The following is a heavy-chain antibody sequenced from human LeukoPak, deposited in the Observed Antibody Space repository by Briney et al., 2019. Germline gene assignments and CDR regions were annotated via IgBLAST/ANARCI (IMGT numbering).Heavy chain of an antibody. CDR1: GFTFSSYE. V-gene: IGHV3-48*03. D-gene: IGHD4-11*01. Sequence: GGSLRLSCAASGFTFSSYEMNWVGQAPGKGLECVSYISSSGSTIYYADSVKGRFTISRDNAKSSLYLQMNSLRAEDTAVYYCAQAQYYFDYWGQGTLVTVSS. CDR3: AQAQYYFDY. J-gene: IGHJ4*02. CDR2: ISSSGSTI.